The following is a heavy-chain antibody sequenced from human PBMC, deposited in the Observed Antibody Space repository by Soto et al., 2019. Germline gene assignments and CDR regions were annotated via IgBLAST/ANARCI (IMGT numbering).Heavy chain of an antibody. Sequence: GGSLRLSCAASGFTFSSYGMHWVRQAPGKGLEWVAVISYDGSNKYYADSVKGRFTISRDNSKNTLYLQMNSLRAEDTAVYYCAKDTQTYPTGYYYYYGMDVWGQGTTVTVSS. CDR1: GFTFSSYG. J-gene: IGHJ6*02. V-gene: IGHV3-30*18. CDR3: AKDTQTYPTGYYYYYGMDV. CDR2: ISYDGSNK.